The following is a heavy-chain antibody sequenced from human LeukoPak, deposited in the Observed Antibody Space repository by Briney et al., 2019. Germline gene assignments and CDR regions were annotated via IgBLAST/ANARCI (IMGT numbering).Heavy chain of an antibody. V-gene: IGHV3-21*01. CDR1: GFIFSRYS. D-gene: IGHD2-15*01. CDR3: ARDRGYCSGGNCYTVLDH. Sequence: GRSLRLSCAASGFIFSRYSMNWVRQAPGKGLECVSSISDSSIYIYYADSVKGRFTISRDNAKNSLYLKMNSLRAEDTAVYYCARDRGYCSGGNCYTVLDHWGQGTLVSVSS. CDR2: ISDSSIYI. J-gene: IGHJ4*02.